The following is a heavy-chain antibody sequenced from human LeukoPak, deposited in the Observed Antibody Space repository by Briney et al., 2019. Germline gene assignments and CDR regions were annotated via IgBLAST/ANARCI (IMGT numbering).Heavy chain of an antibody. D-gene: IGHD5-12*01. J-gene: IGHJ4*02. CDR3: AKLRGYSGYDHDY. CDR2: ISYDGSNK. CDR1: GFTFSSYG. V-gene: IGHV3-30*18. Sequence: PGGSLRLSCAASGFTFSSYGMHWVRQAPGKGLEWVAVISYDGSNKYYADSVKGRFTISRDNSKNTLYLQMNSLRAEDTAVYYCAKLRGYSGYDHDYWGQGTLVTVSS.